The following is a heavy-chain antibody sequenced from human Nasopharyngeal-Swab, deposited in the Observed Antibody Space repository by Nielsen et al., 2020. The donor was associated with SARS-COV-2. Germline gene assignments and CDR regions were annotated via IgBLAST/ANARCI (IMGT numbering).Heavy chain of an antibody. D-gene: IGHD2-15*01. V-gene: IGHV3-23*01. J-gene: IGHJ4*02. CDR2: VSGSGGTT. Sequence: VRQAPGKGLEWVSGVSGSGGTTKYVDSVKGRFTISRDNSKNKLYLQMHSLRVEDTAVYYCAKDRYCSGGACYFSGFDYWGLGTLVTVSS. CDR3: AKDRYCSGGACYFSGFDY.